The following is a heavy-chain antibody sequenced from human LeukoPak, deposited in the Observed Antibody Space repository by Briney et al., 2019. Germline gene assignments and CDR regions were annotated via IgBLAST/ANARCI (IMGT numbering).Heavy chain of an antibody. CDR1: GGSISNYY. CDR3: ARDKAWGSHWFDP. D-gene: IGHD3-16*01. CDR2: ISYAGST. Sequence: PSETLSLTCTVSGGSISNYYWSWLRQPPGKGLEWIGYISYAGSTNFNPSLKSRVTISIDTSKSQFSLNLISVTAADTAVYYCARDKAWGSHWFDPWGQGTLVTVS. J-gene: IGHJ5*02. V-gene: IGHV4-59*12.